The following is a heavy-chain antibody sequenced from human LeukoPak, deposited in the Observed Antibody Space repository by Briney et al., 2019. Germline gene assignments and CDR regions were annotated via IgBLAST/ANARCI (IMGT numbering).Heavy chain of an antibody. V-gene: IGHV4-34*01. CDR3: ASGLTGYDY. CDR1: GGSFSGYY. J-gene: IGHJ4*02. Sequence: SETLSLTCAVYGGSFSGYYWSWIRQPPGKGLEWIGEINHSGSTNYNPSLKSRVTISVDTSKNQFSLKLSSVTAADTAVYYCASGLTGYDYWGQRTLVTVSS. D-gene: IGHD3-9*01. CDR2: INHSGST.